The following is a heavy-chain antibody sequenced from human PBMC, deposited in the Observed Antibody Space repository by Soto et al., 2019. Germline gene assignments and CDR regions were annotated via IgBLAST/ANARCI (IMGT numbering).Heavy chain of an antibody. V-gene: IGHV5-51*01. D-gene: IGHD6-13*01. Sequence: PGESQKISCKGSGYSFTSYWVGWVRQMPGKGLEWMGIIYPGDSDTRYSPSFQGQVTISADKSISTACLQWSSLKASDTAMYYCARFSVRGGAAADTRPPPFDYWGQGTLVTVSS. CDR1: GYSFTSYW. J-gene: IGHJ4*02. CDR2: IYPGDSDT. CDR3: ARFSVRGGAAADTRPPPFDY.